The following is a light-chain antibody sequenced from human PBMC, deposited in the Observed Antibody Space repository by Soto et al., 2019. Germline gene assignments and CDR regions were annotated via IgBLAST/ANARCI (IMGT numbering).Light chain of an antibody. V-gene: IGKV3-11*01. CDR1: QSISSY. J-gene: IGKJ3*01. Sequence: ELVFTQSPATLSLSPGERATLSCRASQSISSYLAWYQQKPGQAPRLLIYDASNRATGIPARFSGSESGTDFTLNISSLEPEDAAVYDCQQRSNWPLTFGPGTKVDI. CDR3: QQRSNWPLT. CDR2: DAS.